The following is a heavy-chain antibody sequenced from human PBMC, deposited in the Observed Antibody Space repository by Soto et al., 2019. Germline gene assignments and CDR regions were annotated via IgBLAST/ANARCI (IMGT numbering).Heavy chain of an antibody. CDR1: GFTFGSYT. Sequence: EVQLVESGGGLVKPGGSLRLSCAASGFTFGSYTMNWVRQAPGKGLEWVSAISSRSTYIYYADSVKGRSTISRDNAKNSLHLQMNSLRAEDTAVYYCARDSRDCSGGGCSRLAVDVLGQGALVTVSS. CDR2: ISSRSTYI. CDR3: ARDSRDCSGGGCSRLAVDV. D-gene: IGHD2-15*01. V-gene: IGHV3-21*01. J-gene: IGHJ3*01.